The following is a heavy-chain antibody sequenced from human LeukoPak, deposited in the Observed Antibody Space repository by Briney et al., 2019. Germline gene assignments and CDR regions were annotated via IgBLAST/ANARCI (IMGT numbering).Heavy chain of an antibody. CDR2: IYPGDSDT. D-gene: IGHD2-2*01. J-gene: IGHJ3*01. Sequence: GESLNISCKGSGYTFTSYWIGWVRQKPGKGLEWMGVIYPGDSDTRYRLSFQGQVIISVDKSTSTAYLQWSNLKASDSAIYYCARQPYCSGTSSYEAVDGFDFWGQGTMVTV. CDR1: GYTFTSYW. CDR3: ARQPYCSGTSSYEAVDGFDF. V-gene: IGHV5-51*01.